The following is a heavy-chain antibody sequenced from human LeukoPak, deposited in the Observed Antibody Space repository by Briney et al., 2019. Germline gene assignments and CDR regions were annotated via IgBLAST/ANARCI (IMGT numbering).Heavy chain of an antibody. CDR3: ARAGNIRFDY. CDR1: GFTFDDYA. J-gene: IGHJ4*02. Sequence: GGSLRLSCAASGFTFDDYAMHWVRQAPGKGLEWVSYISRSGTTIYYAESVKGRFTISRDNAKNSLYLQMNSLRAEDTALYYCARAGNIRFDYWGQGTLVTVSS. CDR2: ISRSGTTI. V-gene: IGHV3-48*03. D-gene: IGHD1/OR15-1a*01.